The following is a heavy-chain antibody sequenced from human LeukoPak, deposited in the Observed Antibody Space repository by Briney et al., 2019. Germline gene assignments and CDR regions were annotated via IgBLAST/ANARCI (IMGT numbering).Heavy chain of an antibody. CDR1: GITFSSYW. V-gene: IGHV3-74*01. J-gene: IGHJ4*02. D-gene: IGHD6-19*01. CDR2: INSDGSST. CDR3: AKSLDAQAVADPFDY. Sequence: PGGSLRLSCAASGITFSSYWMHWVRQAPGKGLVWVSRINSDGSSTSYADSVKGRFTISRDNSKNTLYLQMNSLRAEDTAVYYCAKSLDAQAVADPFDYWGQGTLVTVSS.